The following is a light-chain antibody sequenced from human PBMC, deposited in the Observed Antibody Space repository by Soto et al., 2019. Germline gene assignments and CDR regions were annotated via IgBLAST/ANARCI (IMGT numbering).Light chain of an antibody. Sequence: EIVLTQSPATLSLSPGERATLSCRASQSVSSYLAWYHQKTGRAPRLLIYDASNSATGLPARFSGSGSGTYFTLTISIVDPEDFAVYYRQQRSNWALTFGGGTKVDIK. CDR1: QSVSSY. CDR3: QQRSNWALT. V-gene: IGKV3-11*01. CDR2: DAS. J-gene: IGKJ4*01.